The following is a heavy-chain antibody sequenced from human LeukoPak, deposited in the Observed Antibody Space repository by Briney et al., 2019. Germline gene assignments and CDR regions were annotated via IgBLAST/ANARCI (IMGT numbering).Heavy chain of an antibody. J-gene: IGHJ3*02. D-gene: IGHD6-6*01. CDR3: ARDMSIAARDAFDI. CDR1: GGSFSGYC. V-gene: IGHV4-34*01. Sequence: KTSETLSLTCAVYGGSFSGYCWSWIRQPPGKGLEWIGEINHSGSTNYNPSLKSRVTISVDTSKNQFSLKLSSVTAADTAVYYCARDMSIAARDAFDIWGQGTLVTVSS. CDR2: INHSGST.